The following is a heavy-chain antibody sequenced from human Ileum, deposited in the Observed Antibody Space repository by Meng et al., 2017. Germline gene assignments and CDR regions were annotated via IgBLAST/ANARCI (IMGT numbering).Heavy chain of an antibody. V-gene: IGHV3-23*01. CDR1: GFTLSNYA. Sequence: GESLKISCAASGFTLSNYAMTWVRQAPGKGLEWVSTISVSGAITWYTDSVNGRFAISRDSSKNTLSLQMNSLRVEDTAVHYCVRDSDDNRPPDAYDIWGQGTTVTVSS. CDR2: ISVSGAIT. CDR3: VRDSDDNRPPDAYDI. J-gene: IGHJ3*02. D-gene: IGHD3-22*01.